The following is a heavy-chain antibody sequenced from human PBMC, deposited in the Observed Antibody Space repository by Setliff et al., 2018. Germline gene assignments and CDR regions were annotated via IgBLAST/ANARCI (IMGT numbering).Heavy chain of an antibody. CDR1: GYTLTELS. CDR3: ATQPLQWELLGFDY. CDR2: FDPEDGET. V-gene: IGHV1-24*01. D-gene: IGHD1-26*01. Sequence: ASVKVSCKVSGYTLTELSMHWVRQAPGKGLEWMGGFDPEDGETIYAQKFQGRVTMTEDISTDTAYMELSSLRSEDTAVYYCATQPLQWELLGFDYWGQGTLVTVSS. J-gene: IGHJ4*02.